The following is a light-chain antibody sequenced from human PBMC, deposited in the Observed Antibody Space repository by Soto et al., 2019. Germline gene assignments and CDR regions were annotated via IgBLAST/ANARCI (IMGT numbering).Light chain of an antibody. CDR3: QQYDNLPIT. J-gene: IGKJ5*01. Sequence: DIQMTQSPSSLSASVGDRVTITCQASQDISNYLNWYQQKPGKAPKLLIYDASNLETVVPSRFSGSGSGTDFTFTISSLQPEDIATYYCQQYDNLPITFGQGTRLDIK. V-gene: IGKV1-33*01. CDR2: DAS. CDR1: QDISNY.